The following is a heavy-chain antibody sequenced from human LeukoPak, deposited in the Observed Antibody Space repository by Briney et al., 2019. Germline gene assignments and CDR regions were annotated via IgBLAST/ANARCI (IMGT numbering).Heavy chain of an antibody. CDR3: ARSGSIAAAGIDY. V-gene: IGHV4-34*01. CDR2: INHSGST. J-gene: IGHJ4*02. D-gene: IGHD6-13*01. CDR1: GGSFSGYY. Sequence: PSETLSLTCAVYGGSFSGYYWSWIRQPPGKGLEWIGEINHSGSTNYNPSLKSRVTISVDTSKNQFSLKLSSVTAADTAVYYCARSGSIAAAGIDYWGQGTLVTVSS.